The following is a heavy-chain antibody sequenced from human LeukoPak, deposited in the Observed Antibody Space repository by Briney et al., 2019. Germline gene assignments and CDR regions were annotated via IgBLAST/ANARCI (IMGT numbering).Heavy chain of an antibody. J-gene: IGHJ6*02. CDR2: SYFSGST. Sequence: PSETLSLTCSVSGASITSFYWSWIRQSPGEGLEWIGYSYFSGSTHFNPSLKSRVTTSVDTSKNQLSLELASVTAADTAVYYCARDGYSSGRKSFYYYGMDVWGQGITVTVSS. D-gene: IGHD6-19*01. CDR3: ARDGYSSGRKSFYYYGMDV. CDR1: GASITSFY. V-gene: IGHV4-59*01.